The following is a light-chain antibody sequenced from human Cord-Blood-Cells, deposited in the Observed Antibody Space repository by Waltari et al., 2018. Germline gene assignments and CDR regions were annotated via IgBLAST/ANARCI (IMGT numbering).Light chain of an antibody. CDR1: SRAVGSYNL. Sequence: QSALTQPASVPGSPGPSITISCTGTSRAVGSYNLVPWYQQHPGKAPKLMMYEGSKRPSGFSNRFSGSKSGNTASLTISGLQAEDEADYYCCSYAGSSTYVFGTGTKVTVL. J-gene: IGLJ1*01. V-gene: IGLV2-23*01. CDR3: CSYAGSSTYV. CDR2: EGS.